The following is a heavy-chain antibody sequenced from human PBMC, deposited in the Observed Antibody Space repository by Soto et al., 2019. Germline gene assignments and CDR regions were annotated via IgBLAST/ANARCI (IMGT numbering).Heavy chain of an antibody. CDR3: ARHEAWGGRYYYYGMDV. Sequence: SETLSLTCTVSGGSISSSSYYWGWIRQPPGKGLEWIGSIYYSGSTYYNPSLKSRVTISVDTSKNQFSLKLSSVTAADTAVYYCARHEAWGGRYYYYGMDVWGQRTTVTVSS. J-gene: IGHJ6*02. D-gene: IGHD7-27*01. CDR2: IYYSGST. V-gene: IGHV4-39*01. CDR1: GGSISSSSYY.